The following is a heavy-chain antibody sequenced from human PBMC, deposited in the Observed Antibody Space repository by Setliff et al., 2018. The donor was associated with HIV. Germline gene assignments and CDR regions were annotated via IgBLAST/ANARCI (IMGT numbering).Heavy chain of an antibody. Sequence: ASVKVSCKASGYTFINYDINWVRQATGQGLEWMGWMNPKSGKTGYAQKFQGRVTITRNTSISTVYMDLDSLRSDDAAVYYCARGRNRNYVVYGMDVWGQGTTVTVSS. D-gene: IGHD1-7*01. J-gene: IGHJ6*02. CDR1: GYTFINYD. V-gene: IGHV1-8*03. CDR3: ARGRNRNYVVYGMDV. CDR2: MNPKSGKT.